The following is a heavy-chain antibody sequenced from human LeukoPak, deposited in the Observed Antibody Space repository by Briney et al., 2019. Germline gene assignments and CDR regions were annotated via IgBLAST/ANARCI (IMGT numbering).Heavy chain of an antibody. CDR1: GFTFCRYW. D-gene: IGHD6-6*01. CDR3: ARDEYYSSDY. CDR2: IKHDGSEK. Sequence: GGSLRLSCVVSGFTFCRYWMSWVRQAPGKGLEWVANIKHDGSEKYYGDSMKDRLTIYRDNPKNSLYLQMNRLRAEDTAVYYCARDEYYSSDYWGQGTLVTVPS. J-gene: IGHJ4*02. V-gene: IGHV3-7*01.